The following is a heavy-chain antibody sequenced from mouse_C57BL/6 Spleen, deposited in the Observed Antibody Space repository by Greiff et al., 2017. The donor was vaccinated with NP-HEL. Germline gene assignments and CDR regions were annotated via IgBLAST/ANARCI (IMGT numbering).Heavy chain of an antibody. J-gene: IGHJ3*01. CDR1: GYTFTSYG. V-gene: IGHV1-81*01. D-gene: IGHD1-1*01. Sequence: QVQLQQSGAELARPGASVKLSCKASGYTFTSYGLSWVKQRTGQGLEWIGEIYPRSGNTYYNEKFKGKATLTADKSSSTAYMELRSLTSEDSAVYFCARGGVSVEAWFAYWGQGTLVTVSA. CDR2: IYPRSGNT. CDR3: ARGGVSVEAWFAY.